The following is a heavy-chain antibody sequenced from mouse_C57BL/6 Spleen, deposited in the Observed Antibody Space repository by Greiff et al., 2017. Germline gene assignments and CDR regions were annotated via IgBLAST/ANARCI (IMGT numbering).Heavy chain of an antibody. CDR2: INPNNGGT. Sequence: VQLQQSGPELVKPGASVKISCKASGYTFTDYYMNWVKQSHGKSLEWIGDINPNNGGTSYNQKFKGKATLTVDKSSSTAYMELRSLTSEDSAVYYCARSSTTTCFDYWGQGTTLTVSS. V-gene: IGHV1-26*01. J-gene: IGHJ2*01. CDR1: GYTFTDYY. D-gene: IGHD1-1*01. CDR3: ARSSTTTCFDY.